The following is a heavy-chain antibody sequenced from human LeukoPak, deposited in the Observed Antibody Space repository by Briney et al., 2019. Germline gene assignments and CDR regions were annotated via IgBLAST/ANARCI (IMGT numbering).Heavy chain of an antibody. CDR1: GGSISSYY. Sequence: PSETLSLTCTVSGGSISSYYCSWIRQPPGKGLEWIGYIYYSGSTNYNPSLKSRVTISVDTSKNQFSLKLSSVTAADTAVYYCARFRPTYGAFDYWGQGTLVTVSS. CDR2: IYYSGST. D-gene: IGHD3-10*01. J-gene: IGHJ4*02. V-gene: IGHV4-59*12. CDR3: ARFRPTYGAFDY.